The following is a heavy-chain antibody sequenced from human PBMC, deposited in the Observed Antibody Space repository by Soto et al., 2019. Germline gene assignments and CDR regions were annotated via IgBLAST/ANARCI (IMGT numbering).Heavy chain of an antibody. V-gene: IGHV4-30-2*01. J-gene: IGHJ4*02. D-gene: IGHD2-2*01. CDR3: ARGAHAYPYYVDS. CDR1: GGSISSAVYS. CDR2: IFHTGST. Sequence: QLQLQESGSGLVKPSQTLSLTCAVSGGSISSAVYSWNWIRQPPGKGLEWIGYIFHTGSTYSNPSLKSRVTILLDTSKKQFSLKLSSVTAADTAVYYCARGAHAYPYYVDSWGQGTLVTVSS.